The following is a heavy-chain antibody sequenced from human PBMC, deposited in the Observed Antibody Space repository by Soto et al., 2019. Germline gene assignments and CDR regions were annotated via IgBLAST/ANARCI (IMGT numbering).Heavy chain of an antibody. CDR1: GFTFSSYA. J-gene: IGHJ4*02. D-gene: IGHD4-17*01. CDR3: AKDPPNDDYGDYGSDY. Sequence: EVQLLESGGGLVQPGGSLRLSCAASGFTFSSYAMSWVRQAPGKGLEWVSAISGSGGSTYYADSVKGRFTISRDNSKNTLDLQMNSLRAEDTAVYYCAKDPPNDDYGDYGSDYWGQGTLVTVSS. CDR2: ISGSGGST. V-gene: IGHV3-23*01.